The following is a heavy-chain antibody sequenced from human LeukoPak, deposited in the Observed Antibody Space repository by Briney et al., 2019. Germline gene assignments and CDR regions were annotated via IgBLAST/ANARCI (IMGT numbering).Heavy chain of an antibody. Sequence: SETLSHTCAVYGGSFSGYYWSWIRQPPGKGLEWIGEINHSGSTNYNPSLKSRVTISVDTSKNQFSLKLSSVTAADTAVYYCARGRRYCSSTSCYKPRNWFDPWGQGTLVTVSS. CDR1: GGSFSGYY. V-gene: IGHV4-34*01. D-gene: IGHD2-2*02. CDR2: INHSGST. CDR3: ARGRRYCSSTSCYKPRNWFDP. J-gene: IGHJ5*02.